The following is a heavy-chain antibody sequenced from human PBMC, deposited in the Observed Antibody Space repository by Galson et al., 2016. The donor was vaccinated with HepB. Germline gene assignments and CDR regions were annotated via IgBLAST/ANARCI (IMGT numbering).Heavy chain of an antibody. CDR1: GYSFSSYW. V-gene: IGHV5-51*01. J-gene: IGHJ1*01. Sequence: QSGAEVTKPGESLKISCKGSGYSFSSYWIGWVRQMPGKGLEWMGIINPADSDTFYNPSFQGQVTISADQSTNTAHLQWSSLRASDSAMYYCARHWEALTTGKGGLADHWGQGTLVTVSS. CDR2: INPADSDT. D-gene: IGHD1-26*01. CDR3: ARHWEALTTGKGGLADH.